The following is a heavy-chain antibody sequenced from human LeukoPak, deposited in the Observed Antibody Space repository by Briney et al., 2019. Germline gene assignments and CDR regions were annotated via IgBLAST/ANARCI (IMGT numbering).Heavy chain of an antibody. CDR3: ARDRGAYFSETLDF. D-gene: IGHD1-26*01. V-gene: IGHV1-18*01. CDR2: ISAYNGNT. Sequence: ASVKVSCKTSGYTFTSHGISWVRQAPGQGLEWMGWISAYNGNTHYAQKLQGRVTMTTDTSTSTAYMELRSLRSDDTAVYYCARDRGAYFSETLDFWGQGTLVTVSS. J-gene: IGHJ4*02. CDR1: GYTFTSHG.